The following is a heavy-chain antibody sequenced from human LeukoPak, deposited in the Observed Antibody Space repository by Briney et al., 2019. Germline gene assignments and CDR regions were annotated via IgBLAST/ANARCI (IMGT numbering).Heavy chain of an antibody. J-gene: IGHJ4*02. CDR1: GFTFSSYW. CDR2: IKQDGSEK. Sequence: PGGSLRLSCAASGFTFSSYWMSWVRQAPGKGLEWVANIKQDGSEKYYVDSVKGRFTISRDNAKNSLYLQMNGLRAEDTAVYYCARGPSYGGKFLFDYWGQGTLVTVSS. V-gene: IGHV3-7*01. D-gene: IGHD4-23*01. CDR3: ARGPSYGGKFLFDY.